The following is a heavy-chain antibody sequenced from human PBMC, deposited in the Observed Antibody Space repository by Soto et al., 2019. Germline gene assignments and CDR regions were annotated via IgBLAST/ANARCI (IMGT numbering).Heavy chain of an antibody. CDR3: ARDQNWNYANWFDP. CDR2: IYYSGST. CDR1: GGSISSGGYY. V-gene: IGHV4-31*03. Sequence: QVQLQESGPGLVKPSQTLSLTCTVSGGSISSGGYYWSWIRQHPGKGLEWIGYIYYSGSTYYNPSLKSRVTISVDTSKNQFSLKLSSVTAADTAVYYCARDQNWNYANWFDPWGQGTLVTVSS. J-gene: IGHJ5*02. D-gene: IGHD1-7*01.